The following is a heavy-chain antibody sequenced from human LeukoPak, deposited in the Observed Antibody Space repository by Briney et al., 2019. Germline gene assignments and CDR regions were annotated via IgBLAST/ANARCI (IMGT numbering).Heavy chain of an antibody. Sequence: GGSLRLSCAPSGFTFSSYGMHWVRQAPGKGLEWVAFIWYDGSNKYYADSVKGRFTISRDNSKNTLYLQMNSLRAEDTAVYYCARDPVPHSYYYDSSGYYFDYWGQGTLVTVSS. CDR3: ARDPVPHSYYYDSSGYYFDY. J-gene: IGHJ4*02. D-gene: IGHD3-22*01. V-gene: IGHV3-33*01. CDR2: IWYDGSNK. CDR1: GFTFSSYG.